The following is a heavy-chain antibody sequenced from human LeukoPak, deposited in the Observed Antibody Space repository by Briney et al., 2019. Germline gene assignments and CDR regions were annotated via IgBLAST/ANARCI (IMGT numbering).Heavy chain of an antibody. D-gene: IGHD6-13*01. Sequence: PSETLSLTCTVSGGSISSGDYYWSWIRQPPGKGLEWIGYIYYSGSTYYNPSLKSRVTISVDTSKNQFSLKLSSVTAADTAVYYCARQGSSWYVDYWGQGTLVTVSS. CDR1: GGSISSGDYY. CDR3: ARQGSSWYVDY. V-gene: IGHV4-30-4*01. CDR2: IYYSGST. J-gene: IGHJ4*02.